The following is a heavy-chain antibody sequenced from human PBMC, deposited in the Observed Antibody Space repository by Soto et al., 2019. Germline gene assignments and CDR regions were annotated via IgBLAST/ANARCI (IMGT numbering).Heavy chain of an antibody. V-gene: IGHV3-23*01. D-gene: IGHD3-9*01. Sequence: PGGSLRLSCAASGFSFAGYAVTWVRQAPGRGLEWVAAISGGGGSTYFAASVKGRFTISRDNSLNTVHLQMSSLRDEDTAVYYCAKTESFNGYYNAFDYWGRGTQVTVS. J-gene: IGHJ4*02. CDR1: GFSFAGYA. CDR2: ISGGGGST. CDR3: AKTESFNGYYNAFDY.